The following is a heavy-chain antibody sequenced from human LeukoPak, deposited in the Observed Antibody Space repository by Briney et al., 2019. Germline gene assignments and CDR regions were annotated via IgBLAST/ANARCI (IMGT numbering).Heavy chain of an antibody. D-gene: IGHD4-23*01. CDR3: ARVAAGYSVNYFDY. CDR2: ISTGSSTT. V-gene: IGHV3-48*02. CDR1: GFSFYNAW. Sequence: PGGSLRLSCATSGFSFYNAWMNWVRQAPGKGLEWVSYISTGSSTTYYADSVKGRFTISRDNVENSLYLQMNSLRDEDTAVYYCARVAAGYSVNYFDYWGQGTLVTVSS. J-gene: IGHJ4*02.